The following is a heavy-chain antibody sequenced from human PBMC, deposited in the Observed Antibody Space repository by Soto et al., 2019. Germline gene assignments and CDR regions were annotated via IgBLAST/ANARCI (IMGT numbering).Heavy chain of an antibody. V-gene: IGHV4-31*03. D-gene: IGHD4-17*01. J-gene: IGHJ4*02. Sequence: SETLSLTCTVSGGSVNSGGYYWTWIRQHPGKGLEWIGYIYYSGTAYYNPSLKRRVSISLDPSKNQFSLKLSSVTAADTAVYCCARGATTFPGDVVDDWGQGILVTVT. CDR2: IYYSGTA. CDR3: ARGATTFPGDVVDD. CDR1: GGSVNSGGYY.